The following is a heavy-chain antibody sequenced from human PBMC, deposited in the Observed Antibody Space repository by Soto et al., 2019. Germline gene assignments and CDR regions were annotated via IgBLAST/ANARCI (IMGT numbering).Heavy chain of an antibody. CDR3: AKDKVAATHEDYYYYGMDV. Sequence: QVQLVESGGGVVQPGRSLRLSCAASGFTFSSYGMHWVRQAPGKGLEWVAVISYDGSNKYYADSVKGRFTISRDNSKNTLYLQMNSLRAEDTAVYYCAKDKVAATHEDYYYYGMDVWGQGTTVTVSS. CDR2: ISYDGSNK. CDR1: GFTFSSYG. V-gene: IGHV3-30*18. J-gene: IGHJ6*02. D-gene: IGHD2-15*01.